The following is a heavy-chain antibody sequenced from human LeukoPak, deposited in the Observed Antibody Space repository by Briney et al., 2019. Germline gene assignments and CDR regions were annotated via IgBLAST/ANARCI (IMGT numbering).Heavy chain of an antibody. CDR1: GFTFSSYA. CDR3: AKSLLPYSSSPRGY. V-gene: IGHV3-23*01. CDR2: ISGSGGST. D-gene: IGHD6-6*01. J-gene: IGHJ4*02. Sequence: PGGSLRLSCAASGFTFSSYAMSWVRQAPGKGLEWVSAISGSGGSTYYADSVKGRFTISRDNSKNTLYLQMNSLRAEDTAVYYCAKSLLPYSSSPRGYWGQGTLVTVSS.